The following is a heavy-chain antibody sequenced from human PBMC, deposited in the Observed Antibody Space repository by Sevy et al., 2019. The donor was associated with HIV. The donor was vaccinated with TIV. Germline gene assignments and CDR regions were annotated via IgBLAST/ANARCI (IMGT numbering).Heavy chain of an antibody. CDR1: GFTFSSYG. J-gene: IGHJ4*02. CDR3: ARGFLHLAPHYYFDY. V-gene: IGHV3-33*01. CDR2: IWYDGSNK. Sequence: GGSLRLSCAASGFTFSSYGMHWVHQAPGKGLEWVAVIWYDGSNKYYADSVKGRFTISRDNSKNTLYLQMNSLRAEDTAVYYCARGFLHLAPHYYFDYWGQGTLVTVSS. D-gene: IGHD3-3*01.